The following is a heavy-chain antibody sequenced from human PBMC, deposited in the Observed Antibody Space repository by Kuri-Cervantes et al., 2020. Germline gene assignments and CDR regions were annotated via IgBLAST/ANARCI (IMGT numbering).Heavy chain of an antibody. Sequence: ASVKVSCKASGDTFTSYAMHWVRQDPGQRLEWMGWMNAGNGNTKYSQRFKGRVTITRDTSASTAYMELSSLSSEDTAVYYCAREELWFREPEPDYYYYYMDVWGKGTTVTISS. CDR2: MNAGNGNT. J-gene: IGHJ6*03. V-gene: IGHV1-3*01. CDR1: GDTFTSYA. D-gene: IGHD3-10*01. CDR3: AREELWFREPEPDYYYYYMDV.